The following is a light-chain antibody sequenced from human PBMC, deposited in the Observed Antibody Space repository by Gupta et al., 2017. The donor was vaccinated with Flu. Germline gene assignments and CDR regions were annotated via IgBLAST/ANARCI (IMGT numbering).Light chain of an antibody. CDR3: MQGTQGPPT. CDR1: QSLVHSNGNTY. CDR2: KIS. V-gene: IGKV2-30*02. Sequence: VTLGQPASISCRSSQSLVHSNGNTYLNWFVQRPGQSPRLLIYKISNRPSGVPDRFSGSGSGTEFTLKISRVEAEDVGVYYCMQGTQGPPTFGPGTKVEIK. J-gene: IGKJ3*01.